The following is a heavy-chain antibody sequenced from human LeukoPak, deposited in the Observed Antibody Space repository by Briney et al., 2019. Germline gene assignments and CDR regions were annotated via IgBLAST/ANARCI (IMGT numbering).Heavy chain of an antibody. D-gene: IGHD4-17*01. V-gene: IGHV4-59*12. J-gene: IGHJ4*02. CDR3: ARVGDYGDRALDY. CDR2: IYYSGST. Sequence: SETPSLTCTVSGGSISSYYWSWIRQPPGKGLEWIGYIYYSGSTNYNPSLKSRVTISVDTSKNQFSLKLSSVTAADTAVYYCARVGDYGDRALDYWGQGTLVTVSS. CDR1: GGSISSYY.